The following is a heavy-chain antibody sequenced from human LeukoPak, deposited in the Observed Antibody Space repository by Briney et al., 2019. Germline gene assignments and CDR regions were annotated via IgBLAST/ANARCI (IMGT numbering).Heavy chain of an antibody. D-gene: IGHD6-19*01. J-gene: IGHJ6*03. V-gene: IGHV3-21*01. CDR2: ISSSSSYI. Sequence: GGSLRLSCAASGFTFSSYTMNWVRQAPGKGLQSVSSISSSSSYIYYADSVKGRFTISRDNAKNSLYLQMNSLRAEDTAVYYCARASGWYERGPDYYYYMDVWGKGTTVTVSS. CDR3: ARASGWYERGPDYYYYMDV. CDR1: GFTFSSYT.